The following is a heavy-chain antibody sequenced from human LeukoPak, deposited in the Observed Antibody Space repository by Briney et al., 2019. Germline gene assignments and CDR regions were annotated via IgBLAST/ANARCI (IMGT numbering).Heavy chain of an antibody. J-gene: IGHJ4*02. D-gene: IGHD6-25*01. CDR1: GFTVSSNY. CDR2: IYSGGST. V-gene: IGHV3-53*01. CDR3: ARDRGRYSSGYFDY. Sequence: PGGSLRLSCAASGFTVSSNYMSWVRQAPGKGLEWVSVIYSGGSTYYADSVKGRFTISRDNSKNTLYLQMNSLRAEDTAVYYCARDRGRYSSGYFDYWGQGTLVTVSS.